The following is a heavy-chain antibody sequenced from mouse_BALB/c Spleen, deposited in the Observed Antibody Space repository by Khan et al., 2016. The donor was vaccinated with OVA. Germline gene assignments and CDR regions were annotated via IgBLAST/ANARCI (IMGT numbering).Heavy chain of an antibody. D-gene: IGHD4-1*01. J-gene: IGHJ3*01. CDR2: IDPFNGGS. Sequence: VQLKESGPELLKPGASVKISCKAAGYSFTSYYMHWVKQSHGKSLEWIGYIDPFNGGSTYNQKFKGKATLTVDKSSSTAYMHLSSLTSEDSAVYCCSRLGLIGWLAYCGPGPLVTV. CDR3: SRLGLIGWLAY. V-gene: IGHV1S135*01. CDR1: GYSFTSYY.